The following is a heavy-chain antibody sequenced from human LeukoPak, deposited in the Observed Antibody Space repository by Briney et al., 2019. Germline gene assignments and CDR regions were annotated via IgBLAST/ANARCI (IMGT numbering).Heavy chain of an antibody. D-gene: IGHD6-13*01. Sequence: PSETLSLTCTVSGGSISSYYWSWIRQPPGKGLEWIGYIYYSGSTNYNPSLKSRVTISVDTSKNQFSLKLSSVTAADTAVYYCARHGHSSGWSWFDPWGQGTLVTVSS. J-gene: IGHJ5*02. CDR1: GGSISSYY. V-gene: IGHV4-59*08. CDR2: IYYSGST. CDR3: ARHGHSSGWSWFDP.